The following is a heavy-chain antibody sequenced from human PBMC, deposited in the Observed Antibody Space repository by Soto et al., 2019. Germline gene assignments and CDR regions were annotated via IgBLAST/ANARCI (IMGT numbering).Heavy chain of an antibody. D-gene: IGHD3-3*01. CDR3: AKDSATFGRFDY. Sequence: GGSLRLSCAASGFTFSSYGMSWVRQPPGKGPEWVSAISGSGAGTYYADSVKGRFTISRDNSKNTLYLQMNSLRAEDTAVYYCAKDSATFGRFDYWGQGTLVTVSS. CDR1: GFTFSSYG. CDR2: ISGSGAGT. J-gene: IGHJ4*02. V-gene: IGHV3-23*01.